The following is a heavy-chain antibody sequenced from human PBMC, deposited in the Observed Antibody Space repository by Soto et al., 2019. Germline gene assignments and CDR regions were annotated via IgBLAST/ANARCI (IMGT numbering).Heavy chain of an antibody. D-gene: IGHD1-1*01. J-gene: IGHJ5*02. CDR1: GDTFDDYT. V-gene: IGHV1-69*02. Sequence: QVQLVQSGAEVKKPGSSVKVSCKASGDTFDDYTLTWVRQAPGQGLEWMGRIVPILVVPNYAQNFQGRLTITADISTSTAYMELSSLRFEDTAVYYCARVGRTTGTMSWWFDPLGQCTLVTVSS. CDR3: ARVGRTTGTMSWWFDP. CDR2: IVPILVVP.